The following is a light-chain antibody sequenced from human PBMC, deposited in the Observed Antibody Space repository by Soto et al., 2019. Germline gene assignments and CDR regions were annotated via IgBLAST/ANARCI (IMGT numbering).Light chain of an antibody. J-gene: IGKJ1*01. CDR2: GAS. Sequence: EIVLTQSTGTLSLSPGERATLSCRASQSVSSSYLAWYQQKPGQAPRLLIYGASSRATGIPDRFSGSGSGTDFTLTISGLELEDFTVYYCEQYGSSRTFGQGTKVEIK. V-gene: IGKV3-20*01. CDR1: QSVSSSY. CDR3: EQYGSSRT.